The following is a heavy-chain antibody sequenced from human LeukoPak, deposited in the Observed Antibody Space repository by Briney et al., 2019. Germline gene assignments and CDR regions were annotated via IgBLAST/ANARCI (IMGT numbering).Heavy chain of an antibody. J-gene: IGHJ4*02. V-gene: IGHV1-2*02. D-gene: IGHD3-22*01. CDR1: GYTFTGYY. CDR3: ARDGPNYYDSSGYYYNLGFDY. CDR2: INPNSGGT. Sequence: ASVKVSCKASGYTFTGYYMHWVRQAPGQGLEWMGWINPNSGGTNYAQKFQGRVTMTRDTSISTAYMELSRLRSDDTAVYYCARDGPNYYDSSGYYYNLGFDYWGQGTLVTVSS.